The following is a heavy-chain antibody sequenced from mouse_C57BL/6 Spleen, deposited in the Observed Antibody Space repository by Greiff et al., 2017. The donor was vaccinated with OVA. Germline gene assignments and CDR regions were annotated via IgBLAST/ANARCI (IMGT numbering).Heavy chain of an antibody. CDR2: FYPGSGSI. Sequence: VKVVESGAELVKPGASVKLSCKASGYTFTEYTIHWVKQRSGQGLEWIGWFYPGSGSIKYNEKFKDKATLTADKSSSTVYMELSRLTSEDSAVYFCARHEEGPNWDRYFDYWGQGTTLTVSS. V-gene: IGHV1-62-2*01. J-gene: IGHJ2*01. CDR3: ARHEEGPNWDRYFDY. CDR1: GYTFTEYT. D-gene: IGHD4-1*01.